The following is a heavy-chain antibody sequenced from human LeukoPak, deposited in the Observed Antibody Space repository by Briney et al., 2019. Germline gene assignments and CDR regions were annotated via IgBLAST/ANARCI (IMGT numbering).Heavy chain of an antibody. V-gene: IGHV4-39*02. D-gene: IGHD3-10*01. CDR3: AREAITMVRGVTHFNWFDP. Sequence: SETLSLTCTVSGGSIKTNTYYWTWIRQPPGQGLEWIGGISYSGGIYYNPSLQSRITIPVDTSKNQFSLNLSSVTAADTAVYYCAREAITMVRGVTHFNWFDPWGQGSLVTVSS. CDR1: GGSIKTNTYY. J-gene: IGHJ5*02. CDR2: ISYSGGI.